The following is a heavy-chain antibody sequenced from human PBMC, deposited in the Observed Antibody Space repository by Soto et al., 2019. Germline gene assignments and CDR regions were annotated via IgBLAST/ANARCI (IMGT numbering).Heavy chain of an antibody. V-gene: IGHV3-21*01. CDR2: ISSSSSYI. CDR3: ARDVREPGVLDGNWFDP. CDR1: GFTFSSYS. J-gene: IGHJ5*02. Sequence: EVQLVESGGGLVKPGGSLRLSCAASGFTFSSYSMNWVRQAPGKGLEWVSSISSSSSYIYYADSVKGGFTISRDNAKNSLYLQMNSLRAEDTAVYYCARDVREPGVLDGNWFDPWVQGTLVTVSS. D-gene: IGHD3-3*01.